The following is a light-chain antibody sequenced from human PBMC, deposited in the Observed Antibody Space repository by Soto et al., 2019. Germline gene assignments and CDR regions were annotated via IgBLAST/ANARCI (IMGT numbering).Light chain of an antibody. J-gene: IGLJ3*02. CDR1: SSDVGGFNY. Sequence: QSVLTQPRSLSGSPGQSVTISCTGTSSDVGGFNYVSWYQQHPGKAPKLVIYDVSKRPSGVPDRFSGPKSGNTASLTISGLQAEDEADYYCCSYAGSYTWVFGGGTKVTVL. CDR2: DVS. V-gene: IGLV2-11*01. CDR3: CSYAGSYTWV.